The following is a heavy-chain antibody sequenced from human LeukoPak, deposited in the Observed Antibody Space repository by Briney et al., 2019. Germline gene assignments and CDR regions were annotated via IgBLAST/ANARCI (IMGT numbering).Heavy chain of an antibody. CDR1: GFTFSSYG. D-gene: IGHD5-18*01. V-gene: IGHV3-33*01. Sequence: PGGSLRLSCAASGFTFSSYGTHWVRQAPGKGLEWVAVIWYDGSNKYYADSVKGRFTISRDNSKNTLYLQMNSLRAEDTAVYYCARGEYNYGPNYGMDVWGQGTTVTVSS. CDR3: ARGEYNYGPNYGMDV. CDR2: IWYDGSNK. J-gene: IGHJ6*02.